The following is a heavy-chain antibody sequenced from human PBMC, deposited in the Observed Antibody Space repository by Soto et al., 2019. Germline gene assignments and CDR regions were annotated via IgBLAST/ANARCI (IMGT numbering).Heavy chain of an antibody. CDR1: GGSISSYY. CDR3: ARASAGGSSWYMITYYYYGMDV. D-gene: IGHD6-13*01. CDR2: IYYSGST. Sequence: SETLSLTXTVSGGSISSYYWSWIRQPPGKGLEWIGYIYYSGSTNYNPSLKSRVTMSVDTSKNQFSLKLSSVTAADTAVYYCARASAGGSSWYMITYYYYGMDVWGQGTTVTVSS. J-gene: IGHJ6*02. V-gene: IGHV4-59*01.